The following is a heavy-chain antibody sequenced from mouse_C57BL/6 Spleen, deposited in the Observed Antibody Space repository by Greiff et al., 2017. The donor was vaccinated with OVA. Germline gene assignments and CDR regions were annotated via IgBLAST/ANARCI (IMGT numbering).Heavy chain of an antibody. J-gene: IGHJ2*01. D-gene: IGHD1-1*01. Sequence: VHVKQSGPELVKPGASVKIPCKASGYTFTDYNMDWVKQSHGKSLEWIGDINPNNGGTIYNQKFKGKATLTVDKSSSTAYMELRSLTSEDTAVYYCARHGSSQSHFDYWGQGTTLTVSS. CDR3: ARHGSSQSHFDY. V-gene: IGHV1-18*01. CDR2: INPNNGGT. CDR1: GYTFTDYN.